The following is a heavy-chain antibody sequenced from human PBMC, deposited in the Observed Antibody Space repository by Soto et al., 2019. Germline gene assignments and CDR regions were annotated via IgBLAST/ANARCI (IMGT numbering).Heavy chain of an antibody. J-gene: IGHJ6*03. CDR2: INAGNGNT. CDR1: GYTFTSYA. D-gene: IGHD3-3*01. CDR3: VRGPVLRFLEWLPDMDV. V-gene: IGHV1-3*01. Sequence: ASVKVSCKASGYTFTSYAMHWVRQAPGQRFEWMGWINAGNGNTKYSQKFQGRVTITRDTSASTAYMELSSLRSEDTAVYYCVRGPVLRFLEWLPDMDVWGKGTTVTVSS.